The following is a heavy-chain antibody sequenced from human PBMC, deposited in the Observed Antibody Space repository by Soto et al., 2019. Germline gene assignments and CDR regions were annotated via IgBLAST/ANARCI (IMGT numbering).Heavy chain of an antibody. J-gene: IGHJ4*02. CDR1: GFTFSSYW. Sequence: GGSLRLSCAASGFTFSSYWMSWVRQAPGKGLEWVANIKQDGSEKYYVDSVKGRFTISRDNAKNSLYLQMNSLRAEDTAVYYCARDLGIQQSTANETHDYWGQGTLVTVSS. CDR3: ARDLGIQQSTANETHDY. CDR2: IKQDGSEK. D-gene: IGHD5-18*01. V-gene: IGHV3-7*05.